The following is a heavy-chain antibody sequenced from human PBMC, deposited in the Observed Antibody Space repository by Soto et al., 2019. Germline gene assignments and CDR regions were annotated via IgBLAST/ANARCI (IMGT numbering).Heavy chain of an antibody. CDR1: GGSISSGGYY. CDR3: ASAQPLYCSGTSCSNNWFDP. CDR2: IYYSGST. J-gene: IGHJ5*02. D-gene: IGHD2-2*01. V-gene: IGHV4-31*03. Sequence: SETLSLTCTVSGGSISSGGYYWSWIRQHPGKGLEWFGYIYYSGSTYYNPSFKSRVTISVDTSKNQFSLKLSSVTAADTAVYYCASAQPLYCSGTSCSNNWFDPWGQGTLVTVSS.